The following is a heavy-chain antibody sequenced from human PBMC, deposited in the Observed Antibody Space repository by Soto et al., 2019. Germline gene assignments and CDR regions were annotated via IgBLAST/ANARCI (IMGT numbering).Heavy chain of an antibody. CDR3: ARVADNDFWSGYSLDF. V-gene: IGHV1-69*01. CDR1: GGTFSSYA. D-gene: IGHD3-3*01. Sequence: QVQLVQSGAEVKKPGSSVKVSCKASGGTFSSYAISWVRQAPGQGLEWMGGIIPIFGTANYAQKFQGRVTITADESTSTGYMELSSLRSEDTAVYYCARVADNDFWSGYSLDFWGQGTLVTVSS. J-gene: IGHJ4*02. CDR2: IIPIFGTA.